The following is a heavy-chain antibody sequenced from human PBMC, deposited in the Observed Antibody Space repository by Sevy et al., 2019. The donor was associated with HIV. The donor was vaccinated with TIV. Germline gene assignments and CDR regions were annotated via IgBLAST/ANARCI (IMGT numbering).Heavy chain of an antibody. CDR2: INWNGGST. CDR3: ARVGLYYYDSSGYSYYFDY. CDR1: GFTFDDYG. D-gene: IGHD3-22*01. J-gene: IGHJ4*02. Sequence: GGSLRLSCAASGFTFDDYGMSWVRQAPGKGLEWVSGINWNGGSTGYADSVKGRFTISRDNAKNSLYLQMNSLRDEDTALYYCARVGLYYYDSSGYSYYFDYWGQGTLVTVSS. V-gene: IGHV3-20*04.